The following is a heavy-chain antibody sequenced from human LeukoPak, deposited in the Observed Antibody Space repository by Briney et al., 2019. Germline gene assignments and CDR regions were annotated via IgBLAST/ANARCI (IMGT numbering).Heavy chain of an antibody. J-gene: IGHJ4*02. V-gene: IGHV3-48*04. CDR1: GFTFSSYS. D-gene: IGHD5-18*01. CDR2: ISSSSSTI. Sequence: PGGSLRLSCAASGFTFSSYSMNWVRQAPGKGLEWVSYISSSSSTIYYADSVKGRFTISRDNAKNSLYLQMNSLRAEDTAVYYCARENEWIQLWLGFTPTSLDYWGQGTLVTVSS. CDR3: ARENEWIQLWLGFTPTSLDY.